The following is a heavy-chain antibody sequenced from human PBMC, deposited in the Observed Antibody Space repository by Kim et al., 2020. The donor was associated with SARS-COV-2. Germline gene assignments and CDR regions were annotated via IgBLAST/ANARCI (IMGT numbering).Heavy chain of an antibody. D-gene: IGHD6-13*01. V-gene: IGHV1-46*01. CDR2: INPSGGST. Sequence: ASVKVSCKASGYTFTSYYMHWVRQAPGQGLEWMGIINPSGGSTSYAQKFQGRVTMTRDTSTSTVYMELSSLRSEDTAVYYCARVVIAAGAVGAFDIWGQGTMVTVSS. J-gene: IGHJ3*02. CDR1: GYTFTSYY. CDR3: ARVVIAAGAVGAFDI.